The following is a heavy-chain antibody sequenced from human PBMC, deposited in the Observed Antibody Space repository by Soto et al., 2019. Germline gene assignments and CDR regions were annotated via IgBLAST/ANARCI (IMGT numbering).Heavy chain of an antibody. V-gene: IGHV1-2*02. CDR1: GYTFTGYY. CDR2: INPNSGGT. D-gene: IGHD3-10*01. Sequence: QVQLVQSGAEVKKPGASVKVSCKASGYTFTGYYMHWVRQAPGQGLEWMGWINPNSGGTNYAQKFRGRVTMTRDTSISTAYMELSRLRSDDTAVYYCATYITMVRGVDVDWFDPWGQGTLVTVSS. CDR3: ATYITMVRGVDVDWFDP. J-gene: IGHJ5*02.